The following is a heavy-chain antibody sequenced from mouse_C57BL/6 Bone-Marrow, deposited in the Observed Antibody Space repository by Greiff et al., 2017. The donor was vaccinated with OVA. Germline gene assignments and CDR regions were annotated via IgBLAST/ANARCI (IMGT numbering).Heavy chain of an antibody. Sequence: QVQLKESGPGLVQPSPCLSITCTASGFSLTSYGVHWVRQSPGKGLEWLGVIWSGGSTDYNAAFISRLSISKDNSKSQIFFKMTSLQADDTAIYYCAILPSMDYWGQGTSLTVSS. D-gene: IGHD2-1*01. V-gene: IGHV2-2*01. CDR2: IWSGGST. CDR3: AILPSMDY. CDR1: GFSLTSYG. J-gene: IGHJ4*01.